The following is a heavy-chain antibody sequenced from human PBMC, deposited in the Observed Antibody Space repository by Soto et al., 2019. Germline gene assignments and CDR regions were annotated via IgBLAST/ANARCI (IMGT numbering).Heavy chain of an antibody. J-gene: IGHJ6*02. D-gene: IGHD6-13*01. Sequence: QVQLQESGPGLVKPSQTLSLTCTVSGGSISSGGYYWSWIRQHPGKGLEWIGYIYYSGSTYYNPSHKSRVTISVDTPKNQFSLKLSSVTAADTAVYYCARRIAAAAYYYYYGMDVWGQGTTVTVSS. CDR1: GGSISSGGYY. CDR2: IYYSGST. V-gene: IGHV4-31*03. CDR3: ARRIAAAAYYYYYGMDV.